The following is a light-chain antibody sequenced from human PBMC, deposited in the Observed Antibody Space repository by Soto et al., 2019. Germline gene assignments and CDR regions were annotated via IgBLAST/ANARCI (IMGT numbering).Light chain of an antibody. V-gene: IGKV1-33*01. CDR3: QQYDSLPLT. J-gene: IGKJ5*01. Sequence: IQMTQSPPSLSVSVGDRVTITCQASQDISNYLHWFQQKPGKAPQLLIFDVSNLQTGVPSRFSGGGSGTDFALTISSLEPEDIATYYCQQYDSLPLTFGKGTRLEIK. CDR1: QDISNY. CDR2: DVS.